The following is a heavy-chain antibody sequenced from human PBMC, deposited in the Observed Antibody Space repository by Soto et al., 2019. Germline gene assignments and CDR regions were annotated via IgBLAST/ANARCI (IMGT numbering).Heavy chain of an antibody. J-gene: IGHJ6*02. CDR2: ISGSGGST. Sequence: GGSLRLSCAASGSTFSSYAMSWVRQAPGKGLEWVSAISGSGGSTYYADSVKGRFTISRDNSKNTLYLQMNSLRAEDTAVHYCAKHIVVVTAIPIYYYYGMDVWGQGTTVTVSS. V-gene: IGHV3-23*01. D-gene: IGHD2-21*02. CDR1: GSTFSSYA. CDR3: AKHIVVVTAIPIYYYYGMDV.